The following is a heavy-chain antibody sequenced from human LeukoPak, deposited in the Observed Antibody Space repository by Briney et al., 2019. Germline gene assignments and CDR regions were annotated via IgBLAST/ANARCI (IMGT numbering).Heavy chain of an antibody. CDR3: STVEHF. D-gene: IGHD1/OR15-1a*01. Sequence: GGSLRLSCSAPGLTLSGYWMHWVRKIPGKGLVWVSRIDSDGSGTSYADSVKGRFTISRDDVKNMLYLQMNSLRVEDTGLYYCSTVEHFWGQGTLVTVSS. CDR1: GLTLSGYW. CDR2: IDSDGSGT. V-gene: IGHV3-74*01. J-gene: IGHJ4*02.